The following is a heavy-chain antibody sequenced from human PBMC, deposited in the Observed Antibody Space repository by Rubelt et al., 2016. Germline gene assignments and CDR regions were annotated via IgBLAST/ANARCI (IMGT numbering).Heavy chain of an antibody. J-gene: IGHJ5*02. V-gene: IGHV1-69*01. CDR2: IIPIFGTA. CDR3: AMALPIVELDDGAAEGWFDP. Sequence: QVQLVQSGAEVKKPGSSVKVSCKASGGTFSSYAISWVRQAPGQGLEWMGGIIPIFGTANYAQKFQGRVTITAYESTSAAYMELRSLRSEDTAVYYCAMALPIVELDDGAAEGWFDPWGQGTLVTVSS. CDR1: GGTFSSYA. D-gene: IGHD2-15*01.